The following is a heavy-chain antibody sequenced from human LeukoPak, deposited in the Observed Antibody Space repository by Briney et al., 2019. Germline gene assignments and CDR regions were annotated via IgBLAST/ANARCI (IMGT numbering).Heavy chain of an antibody. CDR2: TYYRSKWYN. V-gene: IGHV6-1*01. Sequence: SQTLSLTCAISGDSVSRNSAVWTWIRQSPSRGLEWLGRTYYRSKWYNDYAEPVKSRMTINPDTSKNQFSLQLNSVTPEDTAIYYCARESDTGYVNFWGQGTLVTVSS. J-gene: IGHJ4*02. CDR1: GDSVSRNSAV. D-gene: IGHD5-12*01. CDR3: ARESDTGYVNF.